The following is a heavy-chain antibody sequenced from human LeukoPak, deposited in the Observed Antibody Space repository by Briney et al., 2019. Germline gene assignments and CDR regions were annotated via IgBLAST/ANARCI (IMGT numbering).Heavy chain of an antibody. CDR3: VKSGSQTPDY. Sequence: GGSVRLSCSASGFTFSSYAMHWVGQAPGKGLEYVSGIRSDGGSTYYADSVKGRLTISRDNSKNTLYLQMSSLRIEDTAVYYCVKSGSQTPDYWGQGNLVTVSS. D-gene: IGHD1-26*01. J-gene: IGHJ4*02. CDR1: GFTFSSYA. CDR2: IRSDGGST. V-gene: IGHV3-64D*06.